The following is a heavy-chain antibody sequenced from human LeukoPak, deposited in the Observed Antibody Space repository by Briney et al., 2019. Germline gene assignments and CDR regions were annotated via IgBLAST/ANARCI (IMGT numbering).Heavy chain of an antibody. CDR3: ARGGIRGYSAFDNLDF. Sequence: PSDTLSLTCTVSGGSISSSSYYWGWIRQPPGKGLEWIGSIYYSGSTYYNPSLKSRVSMSVDTSKNQFSLTLTSVTVADTAFYYCARGGIRGYSAFDNLDFWGLGTHVTVSS. J-gene: IGHJ4*02. V-gene: IGHV4-39*07. CDR1: GGSISSSSYY. CDR2: IYYSGST. D-gene: IGHD5-12*01.